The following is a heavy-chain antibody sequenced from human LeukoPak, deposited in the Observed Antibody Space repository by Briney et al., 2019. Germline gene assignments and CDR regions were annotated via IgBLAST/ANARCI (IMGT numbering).Heavy chain of an antibody. Sequence: SETLSLTCTVSGGSISSYYWSWIRQPPGKGLEWIGYIYYSGSTNYNPSLKSRVTISVDTSKNQFSLKLSSVTAADTAVHYCARGKYYYDSSGYYYWGQGTLVTVSS. D-gene: IGHD3-22*01. CDR2: IYYSGST. CDR3: ARGKYYYDSSGYYY. J-gene: IGHJ4*02. V-gene: IGHV4-59*01. CDR1: GGSISSYY.